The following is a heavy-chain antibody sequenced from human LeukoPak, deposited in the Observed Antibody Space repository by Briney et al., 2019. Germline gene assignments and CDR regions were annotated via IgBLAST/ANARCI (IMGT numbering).Heavy chain of an antibody. CDR3: ARAAGGIRGYSYGTYFDY. CDR1: GYTFTGYY. J-gene: IGHJ4*02. D-gene: IGHD5-18*01. V-gene: IGHV1-2*02. CDR2: INPNSGGT. Sequence: ASVKVSCKASGYTFTGYYMHWVRQAPGQGLEWMGRINPNSGGTNYAQKFQGRVTMTRDTSISTAYMELSRLRSDDTAVYYCARAAGGIRGYSYGTYFDYWGQGTLVTVSS.